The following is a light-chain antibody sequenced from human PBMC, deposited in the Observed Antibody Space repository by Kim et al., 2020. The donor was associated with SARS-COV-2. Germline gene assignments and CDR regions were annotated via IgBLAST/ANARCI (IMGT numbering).Light chain of an antibody. CDR3: QHYDTSSAIT. CDR2: GAF. J-gene: IGKJ4*01. V-gene: IGKV3-20*01. CDR1: QSFTSNN. Sequence: PRYRATLSCRASQSFTSNNLAWYQQKPGRAPRLLIYGAFRRATGIPDRFSGSGSGTDFTLTISRLEPEDFALYFCQHYDTSSAITFGGGTKVDIK.